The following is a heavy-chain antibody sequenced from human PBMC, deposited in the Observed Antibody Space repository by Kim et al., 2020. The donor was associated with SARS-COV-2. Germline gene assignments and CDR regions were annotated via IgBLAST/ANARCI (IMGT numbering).Heavy chain of an antibody. V-gene: IGHV3-73*01. J-gene: IGHJ6*02. CDR1: GFTFSGSA. CDR3: TRPPSYSGYDYYYYYGMDV. Sequence: GGSLRLSCAASGFTFSGSAMHWVRQASGKGLEWVGRIRSKANSYATAYAASVKGRFTISRDDSKNTAYLQMNSLKTEDTAVYYCTRPPSYSGYDYYYYYGMDVWGQGTTVTVSS. D-gene: IGHD5-12*01. CDR2: IRSKANSYAT.